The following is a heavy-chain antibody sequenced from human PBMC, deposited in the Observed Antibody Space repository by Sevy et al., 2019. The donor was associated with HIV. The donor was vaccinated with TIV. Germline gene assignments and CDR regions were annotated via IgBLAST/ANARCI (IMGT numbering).Heavy chain of an antibody. CDR2: ISSSSSTI. D-gene: IGHD3-16*01. CDR3: AGGRLGWGGCYFDY. V-gene: IGHV3-48*02. CDR1: GFTFSSYS. Sequence: GGSLRLSCAASGFTFSSYSMNWVRQAPGKGLEWVSYISSSSSTIYYADSVKGRFTISRDNAKNSLYLQMNSLRDEDTAVYYCAGGRLGWGGCYFDYWGQGTLVTVSS. J-gene: IGHJ4*02.